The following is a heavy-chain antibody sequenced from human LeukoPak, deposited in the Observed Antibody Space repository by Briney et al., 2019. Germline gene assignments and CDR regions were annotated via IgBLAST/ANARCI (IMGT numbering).Heavy chain of an antibody. V-gene: IGHV4-59*01. CDR1: GGSISSYY. CDR2: IYYSGST. Sequence: SETLSLTCTVSGGSISSYYWSWIRQPPGEGLEWIGYIYYSGSTNYNPSLKRRVTISVDTSKNQFSLKLSSVTAADTAVYYCARDWSGYSSSWESYYYGMDVWGQGTTVTVSS. CDR3: ARDWSGYSSSWESYYYGMDV. J-gene: IGHJ6*02. D-gene: IGHD6-13*01.